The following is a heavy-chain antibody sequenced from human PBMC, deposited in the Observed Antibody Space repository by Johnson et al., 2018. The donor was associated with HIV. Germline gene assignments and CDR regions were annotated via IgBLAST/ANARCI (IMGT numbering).Heavy chain of an antibody. CDR2: VNWNGVSI. D-gene: IGHD7-27*01. CDR3: ARDPSTQDSRLTGDFGAFDI. V-gene: IGHV3-20*04. Sequence: VQLVESGGGVVRPGGSLRLSCEGSGFRFDDYAMSWVRQAPGKGLEWVSGVNWNGVSINYADSVKGRFSISRDNVKNSLHLQMDSLRAEDTALYYCARDPSTQDSRLTGDFGAFDIWGQGTMVVVSS. J-gene: IGHJ3*02. CDR1: GFRFDDYA.